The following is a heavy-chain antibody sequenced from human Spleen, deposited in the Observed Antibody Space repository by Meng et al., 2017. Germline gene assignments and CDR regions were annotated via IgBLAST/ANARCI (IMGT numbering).Heavy chain of an antibody. D-gene: IGHD6-19*01. CDR2: IKQDGSEK. Sequence: GESLKISCAASGFTFSSYWMSWVRQAPGKGLEWVANIKQDGSEKYYVDSVKGRFTISRDNAKNSLYLQMNSLRAEDTAVYYCARTFRIAVAGTKYWGQGTLVTVSS. V-gene: IGHV3-7*01. J-gene: IGHJ4*02. CDR1: GFTFSSYW. CDR3: ARTFRIAVAGTKY.